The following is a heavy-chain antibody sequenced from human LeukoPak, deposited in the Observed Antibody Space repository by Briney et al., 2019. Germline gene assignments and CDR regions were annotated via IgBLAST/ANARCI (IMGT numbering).Heavy chain of an antibody. D-gene: IGHD3-22*01. Sequence: GGSLRLSCAGSGFTFRFYAMTWVRQAPGKGLEWVSAISGSGGSTYYADSVKGRFTISRDNSKNTLYLQMNSLRAEDTAVYYCAKDGYDSSGYYYFDYWGQGTLVTVSS. V-gene: IGHV3-23*01. CDR2: ISGSGGST. J-gene: IGHJ4*02. CDR3: AKDGYDSSGYYYFDY. CDR1: GFTFRFYA.